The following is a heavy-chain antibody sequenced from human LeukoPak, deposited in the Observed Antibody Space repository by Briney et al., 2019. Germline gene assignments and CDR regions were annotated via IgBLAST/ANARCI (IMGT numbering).Heavy chain of an antibody. V-gene: IGHV4-39*07. CDR3: AREGQQLVGAHAFDI. J-gene: IGHJ3*02. CDR1: GGSISSSSYY. Sequence: SETLSLTCTVSGGSISSSSYYWGWIRQPPGKGLEWIGSIYYSGSTYYNPSLKSRVTISVDTSKNQFSLKLSSVTAADTAVYYCAREGQQLVGAHAFDIWGQGTMVTVSS. CDR2: IYYSGST. D-gene: IGHD6-13*01.